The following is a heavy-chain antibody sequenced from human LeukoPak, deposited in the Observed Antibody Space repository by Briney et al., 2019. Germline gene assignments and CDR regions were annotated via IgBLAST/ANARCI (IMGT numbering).Heavy chain of an antibody. D-gene: IGHD3-22*01. CDR1: GFSFSDAW. V-gene: IGHV3-15*07. CDR3: ATDFYDTT. J-gene: IGHJ5*02. CDR2: IRRNSDGGTI. Sequence: RPGGSLRLSCATSGFSFSDAWMNWVRQAPGKGLEWVGRIRRNSDGGTIDYAAPVKGRFALSRDDSKNTLYLHMSSLQTEDTAVYYCATDFYDTTWGQGTLVTVSS.